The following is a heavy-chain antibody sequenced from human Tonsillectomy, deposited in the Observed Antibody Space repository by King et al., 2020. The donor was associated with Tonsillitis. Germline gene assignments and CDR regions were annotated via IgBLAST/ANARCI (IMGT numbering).Heavy chain of an antibody. CDR3: ARDGDYYDSSGYDEYYFDY. J-gene: IGHJ4*02. CDR1: GYTFTSYY. V-gene: IGHV1-46*01. Sequence: VQLVESGAEVKKPGASVKVSCKASGYTFTSYYMHWVRQAPGQGLEWMGIINPSGGSTSYAQKFQGRVTMTRDTSTSTVYMELSSLRSEDTAVYYCARDGDYYDSSGYDEYYFDYWGQGTLVTVSS. D-gene: IGHD3-22*01. CDR2: INPSGGST.